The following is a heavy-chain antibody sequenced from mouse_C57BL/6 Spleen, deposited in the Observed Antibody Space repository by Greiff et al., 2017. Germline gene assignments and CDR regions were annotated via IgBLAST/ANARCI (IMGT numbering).Heavy chain of an antibody. D-gene: IGHD1-1*01. V-gene: IGHV1-72*01. J-gene: IGHJ2*01. CDR2: IDPNSGGT. CDR1: GYTFPSYW. CDR3: AHYGSSDFDY. Sequence: QVPVKQSGAELVKPGASVKLSCKASGYTFPSYWMHWVKQRPGRGLEWIGRIDPNSGGTTYHEKFKSKATLTVDKPSSTAYRHLSSLKSEDSAVYYCAHYGSSDFDYWGQGTTLTVSS.